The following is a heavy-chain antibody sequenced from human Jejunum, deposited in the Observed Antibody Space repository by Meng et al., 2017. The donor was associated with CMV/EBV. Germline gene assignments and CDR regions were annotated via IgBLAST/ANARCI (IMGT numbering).Heavy chain of an antibody. CDR2: IKPRSGGT. V-gene: IGHV1-2*02. J-gene: IGHJ3*02. D-gene: IGHD2-2*01. Sequence: MQWGGPAPGEGGEGMGWIKPRSGGTKYAQKFQGRVTMTRDTSISTAYMDLSRLRSDDTAVYYCARVRTPGPTEQLLWEVHPFDIWGQGTMVTVSS. CDR3: ARVRTPGPTEQLLWEVHPFDI.